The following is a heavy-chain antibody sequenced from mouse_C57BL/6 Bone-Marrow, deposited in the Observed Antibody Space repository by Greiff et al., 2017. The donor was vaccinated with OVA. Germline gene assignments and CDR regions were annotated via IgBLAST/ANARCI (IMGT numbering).Heavy chain of an antibody. V-gene: IGHV2-2*01. CDR3: ARNIVTKYYYAMDY. J-gene: IGHJ4*01. CDR1: GFSLTSYG. CDR2: IWSGGST. D-gene: IGHD2-5*01. Sequence: QVQLKQSGPGLVQPSQSLSITCTVSGFSLTSYGVHWVRQSPGKGLEWLVVIWSGGSTDYNAAFISRLSISKDNSKSQVFFKMNSLQADDTAIYYCARNIVTKYYYAMDYWGQGTSVTVSS.